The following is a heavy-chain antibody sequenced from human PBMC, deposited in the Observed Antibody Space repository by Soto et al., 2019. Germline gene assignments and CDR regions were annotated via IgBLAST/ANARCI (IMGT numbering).Heavy chain of an antibody. CDR1: GFNVTNTY. CDR2: IYRGFST. V-gene: IGHV3-53*01. CDR3: ARDRSASSREDSFDI. Sequence: PGGSLRLSCAVSGFNVTNTYMSWVRQAPGKGLEWVSVIYRGFSTFYADSVKGRFTVSRDDSKNTVSLQMNSLRAEDTAVYYCARDRSASSREDSFDIWGQGTMVTVS. D-gene: IGHD6-6*01. J-gene: IGHJ3*02.